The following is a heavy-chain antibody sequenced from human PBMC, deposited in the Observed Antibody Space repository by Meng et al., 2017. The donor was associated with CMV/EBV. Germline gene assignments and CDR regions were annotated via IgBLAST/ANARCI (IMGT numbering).Heavy chain of an antibody. CDR1: GFTFSSYG. Sequence: GGSLRLSCAASGFTFSSYGMHWVRQAPGKGLEGVAFIRYDGSNKYYADSVKGRFTISRDNSKNTLYLQMNSLRAEDTAVYYCAKVEGYCSSTSCAIDAFDIWGQGTMVTVSS. CDR3: AKVEGYCSSTSCAIDAFDI. V-gene: IGHV3-30*02. CDR2: IRYDGSNK. J-gene: IGHJ3*02. D-gene: IGHD2-2*01.